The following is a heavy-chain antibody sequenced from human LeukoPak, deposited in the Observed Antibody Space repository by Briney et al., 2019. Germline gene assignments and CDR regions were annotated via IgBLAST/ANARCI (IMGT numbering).Heavy chain of an antibody. CDR2: IIPIFGTA. D-gene: IGHD6-13*01. CDR3: ARGSIAAAVLRWFAP. Sequence: ASVKVSCKASGGTFSSYAISWVRQAPGQGLEWMGGIIPIFGTANYAQKFQGRVTITTDESTSTAYMELSSLRSEDTAVYYCARGSIAAAVLRWFAPWGQGTLVTVSS. CDR1: GGTFSSYA. V-gene: IGHV1-69*05. J-gene: IGHJ5*02.